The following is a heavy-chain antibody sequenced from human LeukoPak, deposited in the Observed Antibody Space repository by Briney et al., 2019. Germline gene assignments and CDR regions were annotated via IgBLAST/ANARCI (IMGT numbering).Heavy chain of an antibody. CDR3: ARTDCSRYSCYKDAFDI. V-gene: IGHV1-46*01. J-gene: IGHJ3*02. CDR2: LDPSAGDT. Sequence: GASVKVSCKASGYTFTNYYMHWVRQAPGQGLEYMGILDPSAGDTTYARKFQGRVTMTRDTSTSTVYMELSSLRFEDTAVYYCARTDCSRYSCYKDAFDIWGQGTMVTVSS. CDR1: GYTFTNYY. D-gene: IGHD2-2*02.